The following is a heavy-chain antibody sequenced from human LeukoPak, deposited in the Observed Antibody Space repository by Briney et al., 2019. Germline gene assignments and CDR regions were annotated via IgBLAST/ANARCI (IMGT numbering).Heavy chain of an antibody. CDR2: IYTSGST. V-gene: IGHV4-4*07. CDR3: ARDSDSSGYYSISFDY. Sequence: SETLSLTCTVSGGSISSYYWSWIRQPAGKGLEWIGRIYTSGSTNYNPSLKSRVTMSVDTSKNQFSLKLSSVTAAGTAVYYCARDSDSSGYYSISFDYWGQGTLVTVSS. D-gene: IGHD3-22*01. J-gene: IGHJ4*02. CDR1: GGSISSYY.